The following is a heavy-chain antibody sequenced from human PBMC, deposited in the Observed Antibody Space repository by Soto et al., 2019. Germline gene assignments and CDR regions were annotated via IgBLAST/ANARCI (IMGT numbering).Heavy chain of an antibody. V-gene: IGHV4-59*01. CDR1: GDSITHYY. CDR3: ARTPHI. J-gene: IGHJ1*01. Sequence: PSETLSLTCTVSGDSITHYYWSWIRRPPGKELEWIGFVYSNGTTSYNRSLKSRVTMSVDTSKNQFSLKLRSVTAADKAVYYCARTPHIWGQGTLVTVSS. CDR2: VYSNGTT.